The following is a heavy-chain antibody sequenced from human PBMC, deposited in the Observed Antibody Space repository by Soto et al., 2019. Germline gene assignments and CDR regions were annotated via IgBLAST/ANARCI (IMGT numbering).Heavy chain of an antibody. CDR3: ARANWYSEY. J-gene: IGHJ4*02. V-gene: IGHV4-59*11. Sequence: QVHLQESGPGLVKPSETLSLTCTVSGGSINNHYWSWIRQPPGKGLEWIGYIYYTGSTNYNPSLKIRVTMSVDTSKTQCSLNLTSLTAADTAIYYCARANWYSEYWGQGTLVTVSS. CDR2: IYYTGST. CDR1: GGSINNHY. D-gene: IGHD7-27*01.